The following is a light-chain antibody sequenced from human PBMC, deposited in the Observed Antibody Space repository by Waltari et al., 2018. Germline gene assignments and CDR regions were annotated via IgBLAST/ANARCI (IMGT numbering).Light chain of an antibody. CDR3: GTWDTSLSAGV. V-gene: IGLV1-51*01. Sequence: QSVLTQPPSVSAAPGQKVTISCSGGNSNIGNNYVSWYQQIPGTAPKVLIYDNNKRPSGIPDRFSGSKSGTSATLGITGLQTGDEADYYCGTWDTSLSAGVFGGGTKLTVL. CDR2: DNN. J-gene: IGLJ3*02. CDR1: NSNIGNNY.